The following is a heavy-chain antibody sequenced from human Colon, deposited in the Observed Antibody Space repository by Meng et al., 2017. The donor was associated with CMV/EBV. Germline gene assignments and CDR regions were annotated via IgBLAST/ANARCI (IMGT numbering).Heavy chain of an antibody. CDR2: SGFRGGNI. D-gene: IGHD5-12*01. Sequence: GESLKISCVTSGFTFSQYDVSWVRQAPGKGLEWISHSGFRGGNIFYADSVKGRFTVSRDTSSSTLYLQMNSLKAEDTAVYYCARVVATSRLGIFNSWGQGTRVTVS. CDR3: ARVVATSRLGIFNS. J-gene: IGHJ4*02. CDR1: GFTFSQYD. V-gene: IGHV3-23*01.